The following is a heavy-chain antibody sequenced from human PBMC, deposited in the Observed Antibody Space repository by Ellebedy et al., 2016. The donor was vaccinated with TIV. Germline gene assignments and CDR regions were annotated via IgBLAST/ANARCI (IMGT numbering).Heavy chain of an antibody. CDR3: AKALDYGDGYGMNV. D-gene: IGHD4-17*01. CDR1: GFTFSNYG. Sequence: GESLKISCAASGFTFSNYGMHWVRQAPGKGLEWVAVISYDGSNKNYADSVKGRFTISRDNSKNTPDLQMNSLRAEDTDVYYCAKALDYGDGYGMNVWGQGTTVTVSS. V-gene: IGHV3-30*18. J-gene: IGHJ6*02. CDR2: ISYDGSNK.